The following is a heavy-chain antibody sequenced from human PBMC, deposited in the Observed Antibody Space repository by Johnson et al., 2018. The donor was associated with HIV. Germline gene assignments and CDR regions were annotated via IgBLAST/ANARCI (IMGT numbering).Heavy chain of an antibody. D-gene: IGHD1-26*01. CDR2: IYSDGTST. CDR1: GFTVSSNY. Sequence: VQLVESGGGLVQPGRSLRLSCAASGFTVSSNYMSWVRQAPGKGLEWVSRIYSDGTSTTYADSVKGRFTISRDNAKNTLYLQMNSLRAEDTALYYCARYSGSYYTIAFDIWGQGTMVTVSS. J-gene: IGHJ3*02. V-gene: IGHV3-74*02. CDR3: ARYSGSYYTIAFDI.